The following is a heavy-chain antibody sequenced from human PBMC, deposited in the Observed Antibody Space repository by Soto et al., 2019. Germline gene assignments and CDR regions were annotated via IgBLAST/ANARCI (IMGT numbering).Heavy chain of an antibody. D-gene: IGHD3-16*02. V-gene: IGHV3-30*18. J-gene: IGHJ4*02. Sequence: QVQLVESGGGVVQPGRSLRLSCAASGFTFSSYGMHWVRQAPGKGLEWVAVISYDGSNKYYADSVKGRFTISRDNSKNTLYLQMNSLRAEDTAVYYCAKDHDRMTTFGGVIVMGGGFDYCGQGTLVTVSS. CDR2: ISYDGSNK. CDR3: AKDHDRMTTFGGVIVMGGGFDY. CDR1: GFTFSSYG.